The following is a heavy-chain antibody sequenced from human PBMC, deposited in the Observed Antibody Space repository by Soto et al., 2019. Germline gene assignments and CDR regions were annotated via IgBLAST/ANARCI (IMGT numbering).Heavy chain of an antibody. D-gene: IGHD3-3*01. J-gene: IGHJ4*02. Sequence: QVQLVQSGAEVKKPGASVKVSCTASGYTLTAHYIHWVRQAPGQGLEWMGWINPNSGDTNYAQQFQGWVTMTRDTSISTAYMELSRLTSGDTAVYYCARYDFWSGSFDYWGQGTLVTVSS. CDR3: ARYDFWSGSFDY. V-gene: IGHV1-2*04. CDR2: INPNSGDT. CDR1: GYTLTAHY.